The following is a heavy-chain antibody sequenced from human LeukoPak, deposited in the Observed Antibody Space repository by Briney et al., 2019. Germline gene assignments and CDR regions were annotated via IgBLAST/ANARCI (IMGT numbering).Heavy chain of an antibody. Sequence: GRSLRHSCAASGFTFSSYAMHWVRQAPGKGLERVAVISYDGSNKYYTDAVKGRFTISRDNSKNTLYLQMNSLRAEDTAVYYCARDRRGGDYEGYFDYWGQGTLVTVSS. J-gene: IGHJ4*02. CDR3: ARDRRGGDYEGYFDY. CDR1: GFTFSSYA. D-gene: IGHD4-17*01. V-gene: IGHV3-30*04. CDR2: ISYDGSNK.